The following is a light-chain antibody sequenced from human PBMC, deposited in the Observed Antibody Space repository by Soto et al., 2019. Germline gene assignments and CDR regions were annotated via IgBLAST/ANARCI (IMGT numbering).Light chain of an antibody. V-gene: IGKV3-20*01. CDR3: QQYGRSPWT. CDR2: GAS. J-gene: IGKJ1*01. CDR1: QSVSSSF. Sequence: DIVLTQSPGTLSLSPGERATLSCRAIQSVSSSFLAWYQQKPGQDPRLLIYGASSRATGIPDRFSGSGSGTDFTLTISRLEPEDFAVYYCQQYGRSPWTFGQGTKVEIK.